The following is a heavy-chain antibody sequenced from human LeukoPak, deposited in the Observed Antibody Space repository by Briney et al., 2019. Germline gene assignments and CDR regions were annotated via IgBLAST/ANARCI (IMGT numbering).Heavy chain of an antibody. CDR3: ARVRKYSGYYSWYFDL. Sequence: GGSLRLSCAASGFTFSSYGMNWVRQAPGKGLEWVSSISSSSSYIYYADSVKGRFTISRENAKNSLYLQMNSLRAEDTAVYYCARVRKYSGYYSWYFDLWGRGTLVTVSS. CDR2: ISSSSSYI. V-gene: IGHV3-21*01. D-gene: IGHD5-12*01. J-gene: IGHJ2*01. CDR1: GFTFSSYG.